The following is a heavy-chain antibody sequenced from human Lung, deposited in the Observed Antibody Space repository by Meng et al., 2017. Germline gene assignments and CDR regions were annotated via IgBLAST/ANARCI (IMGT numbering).Heavy chain of an antibody. CDR3: ARDKPPNDV. CDR1: GFTFNTYA. J-gene: IGHJ2*01. CDR2: MSFDGAQI. V-gene: IGHV3-30*01. Sequence: QVELVESGGGVVQPGGSLRLSCEASGFTFNTYAMHWVRQAPGKGLEWVSLMSFDGAQIYYSDSVRGRFTISRDNSKNTLYLQMNSLRAEDTAVYYCARDKPPNDVWGRGTLVTVSS.